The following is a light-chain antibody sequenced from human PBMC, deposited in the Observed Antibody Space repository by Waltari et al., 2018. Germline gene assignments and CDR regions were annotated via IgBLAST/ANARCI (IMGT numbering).Light chain of an antibody. CDR3: CSYAGSTTL. Sequence: QSALTQPASVSGSPGQSITISCTATTSDVGNYNLVSWYQHHPAKTPKLIFYEVIKRPSGMSSRFSGSKSGKTASLTISGLQAEDEADYYCCSYAGSTTLFGGGTKLTVL. V-gene: IGLV2-23*02. CDR1: TSDVGNYNL. CDR2: EVI. J-gene: IGLJ2*01.